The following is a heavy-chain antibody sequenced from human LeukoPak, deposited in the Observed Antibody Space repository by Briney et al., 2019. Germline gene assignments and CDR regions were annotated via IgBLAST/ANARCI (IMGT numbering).Heavy chain of an antibody. CDR2: INLNSRTI. D-gene: IGHD3-16*02. CDR1: GFTFSIYG. V-gene: IGHV3-48*01. J-gene: IGHJ6*03. CDR3: ARENGDYVWGSYRPMSNYYYYMGV. Sequence: PGGSLRLSCAASGFTFSIYGMNWVRQAPGKGLEWVSYINLNSRTIDYADSVRGRFTISRDNAKSSLYLQMNSLRAEDTAVYYCARENGDYVWGSYRPMSNYYYYMGVWGKGTTVTVSS.